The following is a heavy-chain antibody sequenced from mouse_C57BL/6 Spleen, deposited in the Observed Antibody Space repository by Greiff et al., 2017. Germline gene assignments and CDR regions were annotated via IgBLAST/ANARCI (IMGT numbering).Heavy chain of an antibody. D-gene: IGHD1-1*01. CDR3: ARGFYYGSSYAMDY. Sequence: QVQLQQSVPELVKPGASVKISCKASGYAFSSSWMNWVKQRPGKGLEWIGRIYPGDGDTNYNGKFKGKATLTADKSSSTAYMQLSSLTSEDSAVYFCARGFYYGSSYAMDYWGQGTSVTVSS. V-gene: IGHV1-82*01. CDR2: IYPGDGDT. CDR1: GYAFSSSW. J-gene: IGHJ4*01.